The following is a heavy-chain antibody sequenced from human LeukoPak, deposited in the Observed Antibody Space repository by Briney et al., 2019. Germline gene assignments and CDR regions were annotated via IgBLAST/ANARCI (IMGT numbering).Heavy chain of an antibody. CDR2: INPAGSET. D-gene: IGHD5-12*01. CDR3: ATFGLVAALDL. V-gene: IGHV3-7*01. Sequence: GGSLRLSCSASGFSFNAYWMAWVRQAPGTGLEWVANINPAGSETFHVDPVKGRFSISRDHAKNLVYLQMNSLRAEDTAVYYCATFGLVAALDLWGQGTLVTVSS. J-gene: IGHJ4*02. CDR1: GFSFNAYW.